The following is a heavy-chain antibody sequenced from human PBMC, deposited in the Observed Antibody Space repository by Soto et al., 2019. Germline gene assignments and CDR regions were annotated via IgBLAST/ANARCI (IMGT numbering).Heavy chain of an antibody. CDR3: ARSDNYVPFDH. CDR1: GGSISSGDYY. J-gene: IGHJ4*02. D-gene: IGHD4-4*01. V-gene: IGHV4-30-4*01. Sequence: QVQLQESGPGLVKPSQTLSLTCTVSGGSISSGDYYWRWIRQPPGKVLEWIGYIYYSGFTYYNPSLNSRLTMSVDTSKNQFSLKLSSVIAADTAVYYCARSDNYVPFDHWGQGTLVTVSS. CDR2: IYYSGFT.